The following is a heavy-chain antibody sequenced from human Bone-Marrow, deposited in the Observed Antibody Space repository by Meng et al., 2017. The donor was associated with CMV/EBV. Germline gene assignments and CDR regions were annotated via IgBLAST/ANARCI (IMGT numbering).Heavy chain of an antibody. J-gene: IGHJ4*02. V-gene: IGHV1-69*05. Sequence: SVKVSCKASGGTFSSYATSRVRQAPGQGLEWMGGIIPIFGTANYAQKFQGRVTITTDESTSTAYMELSSLRSEDTAVYYCAREGLYYYDSSGYLYFDYWGQGTLVTVSS. CDR2: IIPIFGTA. D-gene: IGHD3-22*01. CDR1: GGTFSSYA. CDR3: AREGLYYYDSSGYLYFDY.